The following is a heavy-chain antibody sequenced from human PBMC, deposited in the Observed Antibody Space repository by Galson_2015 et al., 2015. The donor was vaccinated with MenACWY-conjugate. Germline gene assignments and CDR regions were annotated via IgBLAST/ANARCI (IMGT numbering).Heavy chain of an antibody. D-gene: IGHD6-13*01. J-gene: IGHJ4*02. V-gene: IGHV4-59*01. Sequence: PLSLTCTVSGASISSYYWSWIRQPPGKGLEWIGYGYYSGSTNYNPSLKSRVTISVDTSKNQFSLKLTSVTAADTAIYYCASQAGYSSGWFYFHYWGQGSLVTVSS. CDR1: GASISSYY. CDR2: GYYSGST. CDR3: ASQAGYSSGWFYFHY.